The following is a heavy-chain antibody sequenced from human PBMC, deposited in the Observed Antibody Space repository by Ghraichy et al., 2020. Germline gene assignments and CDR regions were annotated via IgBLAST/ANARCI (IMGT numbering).Heavy chain of an antibody. CDR2: IYYSGST. CDR1: GGSISSSSYY. Sequence: SQTLSLPCTVSGGSISSSSYYWGWIRQPPGKGLEWIGSIYYSGSTYYNPSLKSRVTISVDTSKNQFSLKLSSVTAADTAVYYCARHGSDRSSWYDLPRYYYYYGMDVWGQGTTVTVSS. D-gene: IGHD6-13*01. CDR3: ARHGSDRSSWYDLPRYYYYYGMDV. V-gene: IGHV4-39*01. J-gene: IGHJ6*02.